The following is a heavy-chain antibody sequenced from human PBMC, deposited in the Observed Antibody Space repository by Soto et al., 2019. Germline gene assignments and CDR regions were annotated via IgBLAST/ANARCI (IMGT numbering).Heavy chain of an antibody. CDR3: ARDPGYSYGWGYYYYGMDV. J-gene: IGHJ6*01. D-gene: IGHD5-18*01. Sequence: TGGSLRLSCAASGFTVSSNYMSWVRQAPGKGLEWVSVIYSGGSTYYADSVKGRFTISRDNSKNTLYLQMNSLRAEDTAVYYCARDPGYSYGWGYYYYGMDVWGQGTTVTVSS. CDR2: IYSGGST. V-gene: IGHV3-53*01. CDR1: GFTVSSNY.